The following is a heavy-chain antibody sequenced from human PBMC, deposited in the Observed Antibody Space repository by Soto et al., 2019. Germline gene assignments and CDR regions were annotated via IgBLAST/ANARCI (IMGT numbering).Heavy chain of an antibody. CDR2: IHYSGST. D-gene: IGHD2-15*01. J-gene: IGHJ4*02. V-gene: IGHV4-39*01. CDR3: ARHGAVVAASFDY. Sequence: QLQLQESGPRLVKPSETLSLTCTVSGGSISSSSYYWGGIRQPPGKGLEWIGSIHYSGSTYYNPSLKSRVTISVDTSKNHFSLKLSSVTAADTAVYYCARHGAVVAASFDYWGQGTLVTVSS. CDR1: GGSISSSSYY.